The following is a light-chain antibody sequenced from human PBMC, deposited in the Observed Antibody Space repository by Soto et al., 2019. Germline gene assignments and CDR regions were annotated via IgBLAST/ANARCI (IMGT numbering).Light chain of an antibody. CDR2: GAS. CDR3: QQYNRWPLT. J-gene: IGKJ1*01. V-gene: IGKV3-15*01. CDR1: QSVSSRY. Sequence: IVWTQSPGTLSLSPGEGATLPCRSSQSVSSRYLAWYEQKPGQAPRPLIYGASTRATGIPARFSGSGSGTEFTLTISRLQSEDFAVYFCQQYNRWPLTFGQGTKVDI.